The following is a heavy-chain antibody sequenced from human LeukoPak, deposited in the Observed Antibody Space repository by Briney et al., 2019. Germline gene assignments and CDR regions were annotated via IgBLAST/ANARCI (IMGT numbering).Heavy chain of an antibody. Sequence: SETLSLTCTVSGGSISSSSYYWGWIRQPPGKGLEWIGEINHSGSTNYNPSLKSRVTISVDTSKNQFSLKLSSVTAADTAVYYCARGDILTGYNYWGQGTLVTVSS. V-gene: IGHV4-39*07. CDR2: INHSGST. CDR1: GGSISSSSYY. D-gene: IGHD3-9*01. J-gene: IGHJ4*02. CDR3: ARGDILTGYNY.